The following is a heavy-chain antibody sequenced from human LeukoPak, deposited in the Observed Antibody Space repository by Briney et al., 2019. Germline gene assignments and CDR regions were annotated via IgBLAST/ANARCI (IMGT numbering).Heavy chain of an antibody. Sequence: GGSLRLSCAASGFTFSSYSMNWVRQAPGKGLEWVSTISSTSTYIYYADSLKGRITISRDNAKNSVYLQMNSLRAEDTAVYYCTRDHSLRDPNAFDIWGQGTMVTVSS. CDR2: ISSTSTYI. CDR1: GFTFSSYS. V-gene: IGHV3-21*01. D-gene: IGHD1-26*01. CDR3: TRDHSLRDPNAFDI. J-gene: IGHJ3*02.